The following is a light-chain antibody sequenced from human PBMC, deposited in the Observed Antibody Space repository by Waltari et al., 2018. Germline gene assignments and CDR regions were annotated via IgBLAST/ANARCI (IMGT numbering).Light chain of an antibody. Sequence: QSALTQPASVSGSPGQSITISCTGTSSDVGGYNYVSWYQQHPGKAPKLMIYDVSNRPSGVSNRFPGSEAGSTASLTISGLQAEDEADYYCSSYISSSTLELFGGGTSLTVL. CDR1: SSDVGGYNY. CDR2: DVS. J-gene: IGLJ2*01. CDR3: SSYISSSTLEL. V-gene: IGLV2-14*03.